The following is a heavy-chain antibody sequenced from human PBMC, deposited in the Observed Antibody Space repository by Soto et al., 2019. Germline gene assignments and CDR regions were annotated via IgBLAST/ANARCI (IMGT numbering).Heavy chain of an antibody. Sequence: QVQLQESGPGLVKPSETLSLTCTVSGGTISSWYWSWIRQPPGKGLEWIGYIYYSGSTNCNPSLKSRSTISVDTSKNQFSRKLSSVTAADTAVYYCARRYGSAIDYWGQGTLVTVSS. CDR3: ARRYGSAIDY. V-gene: IGHV4-59*08. D-gene: IGHD1-26*01. CDR2: IYYSGST. J-gene: IGHJ4*02. CDR1: GGTISSWY.